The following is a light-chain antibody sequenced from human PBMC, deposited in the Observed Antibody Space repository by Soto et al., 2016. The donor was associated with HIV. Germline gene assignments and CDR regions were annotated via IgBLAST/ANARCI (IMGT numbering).Light chain of an antibody. Sequence: SYELTQPASVSVAPGQTARITCGGDNIESQSVHWYQQKAGQAPVLVVYDDSDRPSGIPERFSGSNSGNTATLAIGRVEAGDEADYHCQVWDKNTAHWVFGGGTKLTVL. V-gene: IGLV3-21*02. CDR1: NIESQS. CDR3: QVWDKNTAHWV. CDR2: DDS. J-gene: IGLJ3*02.